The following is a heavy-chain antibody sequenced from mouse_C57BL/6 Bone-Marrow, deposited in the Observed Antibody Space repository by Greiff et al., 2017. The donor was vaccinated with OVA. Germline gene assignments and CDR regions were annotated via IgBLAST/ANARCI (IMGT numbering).Heavy chain of an antibody. CDR1: GFTFSSYA. Sequence: EVKLMESGGGLVKPGGSLKLSCAASGFTFSSYAMSWVRQTPEKRLEWVATISDGGSYTYYPDNVKGRFTISRDNAKNNLYLQMSHLKSEDTAMYYCARDHYGIFADWGQGTLVTVSA. V-gene: IGHV5-4*01. CDR2: ISDGGSYT. J-gene: IGHJ3*01. CDR3: ARDHYGIFAD. D-gene: IGHD2-1*01.